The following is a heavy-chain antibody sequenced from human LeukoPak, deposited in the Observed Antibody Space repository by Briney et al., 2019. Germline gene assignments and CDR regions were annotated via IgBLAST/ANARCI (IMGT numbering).Heavy chain of an antibody. J-gene: IGHJ6*02. V-gene: IGHV1-69*02. Sequence: SVKVSCKASGGTFSSYTISWVRQAPGQGLEWMGRIIPIFGIANYAQKFQGRVTITADKSTSTAYMDLCSLRSEDTAVYYCASEYQLLNYYYYGMDVWGQGTTVTVSS. CDR2: IIPIFGIA. CDR1: GGTFSSYT. D-gene: IGHD2-2*01. CDR3: ASEYQLLNYYYYGMDV.